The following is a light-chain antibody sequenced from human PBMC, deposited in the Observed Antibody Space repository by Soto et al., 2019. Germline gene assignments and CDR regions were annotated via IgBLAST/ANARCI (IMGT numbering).Light chain of an antibody. Sequence: QSVLTQPPSVSAAPGQRVTISCSGSTSNIGNNYVSWYQQFPGTAPKLLIYDNDKRPSGIPDRFSGSKSGTSATLGITGLQTXDXAXYYCGTWDSSLSAGVFGGGTKLTVL. J-gene: IGLJ3*02. V-gene: IGLV1-51*01. CDR1: TSNIGNNY. CDR3: GTWDSSLSAGV. CDR2: DND.